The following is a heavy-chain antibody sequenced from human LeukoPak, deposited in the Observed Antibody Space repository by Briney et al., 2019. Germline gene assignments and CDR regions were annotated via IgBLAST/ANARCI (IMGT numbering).Heavy chain of an antibody. D-gene: IGHD5-18*01. Sequence: ASVKVSCKASGGTFSSYAISWVRQAPGQGLEWMGRIIPILGIANYAQKFQGRVTITADKSTSTAYMELSSLRSEDTAVYYCARDLGDTAMTLPQFDYWGQGTLVTVSS. J-gene: IGHJ4*02. CDR3: ARDLGDTAMTLPQFDY. CDR1: GGTFSSYA. CDR2: IIPILGIA. V-gene: IGHV1-69*04.